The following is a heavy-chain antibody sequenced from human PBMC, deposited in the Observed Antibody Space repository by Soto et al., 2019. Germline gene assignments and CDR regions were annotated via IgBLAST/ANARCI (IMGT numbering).Heavy chain of an antibody. CDR2: ISWDGGST. Sequence: GGSLRLSCAASGFTFDDYTMHWVRQAPGKGLEWVSLISWDGGSTYYADSVKGRFTISRDNSKNSLYLQMNSLRTEDTALYYCAKDIRSSGWYGEYGYGMDVWGQGTTVTVSS. D-gene: IGHD6-19*01. V-gene: IGHV3-43*01. CDR3: AKDIRSSGWYGEYGYGMDV. CDR1: GFTFDDYT. J-gene: IGHJ6*02.